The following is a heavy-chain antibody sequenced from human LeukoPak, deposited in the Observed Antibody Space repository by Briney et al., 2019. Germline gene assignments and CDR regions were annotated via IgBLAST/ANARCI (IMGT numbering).Heavy chain of an antibody. CDR3: ARYSLSREDFQD. Sequence: SETLSLTCVVSGGSVNSGGYSWSWIRQPPGKGLGWIGYIYDTGSTLYNPSLESRLTISIDTSKNQFSLRLSSVTAADTAVYFCARYSLSREDFQDWGQGTLVTVSS. CDR2: IYDTGST. D-gene: IGHD6-13*01. J-gene: IGHJ1*01. CDR1: GGSVNSGGYS. V-gene: IGHV4-30-4*07.